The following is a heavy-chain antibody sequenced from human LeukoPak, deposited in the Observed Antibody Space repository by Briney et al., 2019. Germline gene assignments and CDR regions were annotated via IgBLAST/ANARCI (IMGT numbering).Heavy chain of an antibody. CDR1: GDSISGYY. CDR3: TRGGYSYPNWFDP. CDR2: INDNGHT. D-gene: IGHD5-18*01. V-gene: IGHV4-59*01. Sequence: PSETLSLTCTVSGDSISGYYWSWIRQPPGRGLEWIGYINDNGHTNYNSSLKSRVTISIDTSKNQFSLSLTSVTAADTAVYYCTRGGYSYPNWFDPWGQGNLVTISS. J-gene: IGHJ5*02.